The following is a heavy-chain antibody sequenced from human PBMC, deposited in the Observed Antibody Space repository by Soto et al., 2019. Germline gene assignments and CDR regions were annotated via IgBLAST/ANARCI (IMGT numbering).Heavy chain of an antibody. Sequence: GGSLRLSCAASGFTFSSYAMHWVRQAPGKGLEWVAVISYDGSNKYYADSVKGRFTISRDNSKNTLYLQMSSLRAEDTAVYYCARESTYYYDSSGYSDAFDIWGQGTMVTVSS. J-gene: IGHJ3*02. D-gene: IGHD3-22*01. V-gene: IGHV3-30-3*01. CDR1: GFTFSSYA. CDR2: ISYDGSNK. CDR3: ARESTYYYDSSGYSDAFDI.